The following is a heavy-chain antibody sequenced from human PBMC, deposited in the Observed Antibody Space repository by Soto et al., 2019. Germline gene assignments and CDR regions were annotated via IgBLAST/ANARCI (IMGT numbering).Heavy chain of an antibody. V-gene: IGHV3-23*01. D-gene: IGHD3-9*01. CDR2: ISGSGGST. J-gene: IGHJ3*02. CDR3: AKAQVVRYFGALDI. CDR1: GFTFGSYA. Sequence: GGSLGLSCAASGFTFGSYAMSWVRQAPGKGLEWVSAISGSGGSTYYADSVKGRFTISRDNSKNTLYLQMNSLRAEDTAVYYCAKAQVVRYFGALDIWGQGTMVTVSS.